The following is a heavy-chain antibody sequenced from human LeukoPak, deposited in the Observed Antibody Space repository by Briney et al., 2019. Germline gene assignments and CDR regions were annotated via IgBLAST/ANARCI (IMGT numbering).Heavy chain of an antibody. CDR1: GFTVSSSY. V-gene: IGHV3-74*01. CDR2: INSDGSST. Sequence: GGSLRLSCAASGFTVSSSYMSWVRQAPGKGLVWVSRINSDGSSTNYADSVKGRFTISRDNAKNTVYLQMNSLRVEDTAVYYCARDLSSDYWGQGTQVTVSS. CDR3: ARDLSSDY. D-gene: IGHD2/OR15-2a*01. J-gene: IGHJ4*02.